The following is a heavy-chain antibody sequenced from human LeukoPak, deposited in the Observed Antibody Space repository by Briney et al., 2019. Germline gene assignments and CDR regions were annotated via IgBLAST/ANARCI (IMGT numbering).Heavy chain of an antibody. CDR1: GYSISSGYY. CDR2: IYHSGRT. Sequence: SETLSLTCTVSGYSISSGYYWGWIRQPPGKGLEWIGSIYHSGRTFYNPSLKSRVTISVDTSKNQFSLKLTSVTAADTAVYYCARLDLPATRFDYWGQGTLVTVSS. V-gene: IGHV4-38-2*02. D-gene: IGHD5-24*01. J-gene: IGHJ4*02. CDR3: ARLDLPATRFDY.